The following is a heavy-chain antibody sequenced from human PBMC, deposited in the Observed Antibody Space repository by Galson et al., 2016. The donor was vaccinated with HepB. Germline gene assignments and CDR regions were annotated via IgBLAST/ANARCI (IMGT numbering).Heavy chain of an antibody. V-gene: IGHV1-46*01. CDR2: INPSGGIT. Sequence: SVKVSCKASGYSFISHSIHWVRQAPGQGLEWMGIINPSGGITTYAQKFKGRVTMTGDTSTSTVYMELSSLRSEDTAGYFCARGGGITMVRGVMPGWFDPWGQGTLVTVSS. J-gene: IGHJ5*02. CDR3: ARGGGITMVRGVMPGWFDP. CDR1: GYSFISHS. D-gene: IGHD3-10*01.